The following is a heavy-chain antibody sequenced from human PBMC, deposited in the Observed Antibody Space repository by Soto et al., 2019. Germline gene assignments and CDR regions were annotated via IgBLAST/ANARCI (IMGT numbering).Heavy chain of an antibody. D-gene: IGHD6-19*01. CDR2: IDPSDSYT. J-gene: IGHJ6*02. CDR1: GYSFTSYW. CDR3: AGPPVAGTMGEYYYGMDV. Sequence: GESLKISCKGSGYSFTSYWISWVRQMPGKGLEWMGRIDPSDSYTNYSPSFQGHVTISADKSISTAYLQWSSLKASDTAMYYCAGPPVAGTMGEYYYGMDVWAQGTTVTVSS. V-gene: IGHV5-10-1*01.